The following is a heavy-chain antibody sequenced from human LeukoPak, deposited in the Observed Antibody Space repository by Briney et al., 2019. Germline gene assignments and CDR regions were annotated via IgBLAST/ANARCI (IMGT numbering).Heavy chain of an antibody. CDR3: ARSSTTYYYDTSSHY. Sequence: GGSLRLSCAASGFTFSSYSMNWVRQAPGKGLEWVSYISSSGTNIYYADSVKGRFSISRDNAKNSLYLQMNSLRAEDTAVYYCARSSTTYYYDTSSHYWGLGTLVTVSS. D-gene: IGHD3-22*01. CDR2: ISSSGTNI. V-gene: IGHV3-48*04. J-gene: IGHJ4*02. CDR1: GFTFSSYS.